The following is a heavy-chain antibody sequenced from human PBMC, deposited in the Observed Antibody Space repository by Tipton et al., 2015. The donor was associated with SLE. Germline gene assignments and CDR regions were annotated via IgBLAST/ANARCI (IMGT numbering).Heavy chain of an antibody. CDR1: GGSISRVGYY. CDR2: IYYSGNT. D-gene: IGHD3-10*01. CDR3: AREPNIAPPYYYFDH. V-gene: IGHV4-31*03. Sequence: GLVKPSQTLSLTCTVSGGSISRVGYYWTWIRQHPGKALEWIGYIYYSGNTYYNPSLKSRLTISADTSENQFSLKLTSVTAADTAIYFCAREPNIAPPYYYFDHWGQGALVTVSS. J-gene: IGHJ4*02.